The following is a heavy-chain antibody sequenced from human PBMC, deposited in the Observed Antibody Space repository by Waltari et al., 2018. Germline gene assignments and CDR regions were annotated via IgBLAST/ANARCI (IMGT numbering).Heavy chain of an antibody. D-gene: IGHD2-15*01. V-gene: IGHV4-4*07. Sequence: QVQLQESGPGLVKPSETLSLTCTVSGGSISSYYWSWIRQPAGKGLEWVGRIYNRGSTKYNPALKSRVTMSVDTTKNQCARKLSTVTGADTAVYYCARETRIDAFDIWGQGTMVTVSS. CDR1: GGSISSYY. CDR2: IYNRGST. J-gene: IGHJ3*02. CDR3: ARETRIDAFDI.